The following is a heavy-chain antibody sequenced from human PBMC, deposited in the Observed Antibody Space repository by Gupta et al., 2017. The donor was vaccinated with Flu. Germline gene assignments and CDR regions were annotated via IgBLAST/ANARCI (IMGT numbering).Heavy chain of an antibody. CDR1: IASVSGSY. CDR3: TRLGGFTVGYNWFDP. V-gene: IGHV4-34*01. CDR2: IGHSGGT. D-gene: IGHD4-11*01. Sequence: QVQLQQWVAGLLKSSETLSLTCADYIASVSGSYWSWIRQPPGKGPEWIGEIGHSGGTNYNPSLKSRVTMSVDTSKNQFSLNLYSVTAADTAIYYCTRLGGFTVGYNWFDPWGQGTLVTVSS. J-gene: IGHJ5*02.